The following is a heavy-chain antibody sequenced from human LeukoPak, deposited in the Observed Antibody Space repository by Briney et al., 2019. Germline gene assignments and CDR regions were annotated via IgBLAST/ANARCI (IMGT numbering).Heavy chain of an antibody. V-gene: IGHV3-33*06. CDR3: AKPYYYDGSGYYHPFDY. CDR1: GFIFSSYG. CDR2: IWYDGNNK. D-gene: IGHD3-22*01. J-gene: IGHJ4*02. Sequence: GGSLRLSCAASGFIFSSYGMHRVHQAPGKGLEWVAVIWYDGNNKYYADSVKGRFTISRDNSKNTLYLQMNSLRAEDTAVYYCAKPYYYDGSGYYHPFDYWGQGTPVTVSS.